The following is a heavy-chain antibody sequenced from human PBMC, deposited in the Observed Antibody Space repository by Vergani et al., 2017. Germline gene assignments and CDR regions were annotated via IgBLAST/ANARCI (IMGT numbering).Heavy chain of an antibody. CDR2: INHSGST. D-gene: IGHD2-2*01. J-gene: IGHJ5*02. CDR3: AKGGRYCSSTSCERRFDP. V-gene: IGHV4-34*01. Sequence: QVQLQQWGAGLLKPSETLSLTCAVYGGSFSGYYWSWIRQPPGKGLEWIGEINHSGSTNYNPSLKSRVTISVDTSKNQFSLKLSSVTAADTAVYYCAKGGRYCSSTSCERRFDPWGQGTLVTVSS. CDR1: GGSFSGYY.